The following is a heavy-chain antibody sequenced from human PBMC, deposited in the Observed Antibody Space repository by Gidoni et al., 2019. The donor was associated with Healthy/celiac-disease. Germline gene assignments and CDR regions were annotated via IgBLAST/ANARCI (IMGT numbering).Heavy chain of an antibody. V-gene: IGHV3-11*06. CDR1: GFTFSDYY. Sequence: QVQLVESGGGLVKPGGSLRLSCAASGFTFSDYYMSWIRQAPGKGLEWVSYISSSSSYTNYADSVKGRFTISRDNAKNSLYLQMNSLRAEDTAVYYCASRTVLRYFEPGAFDIWGQGTMVTVSS. CDR2: ISSSSSYT. CDR3: ASRTVLRYFEPGAFDI. D-gene: IGHD3-9*01. J-gene: IGHJ3*02.